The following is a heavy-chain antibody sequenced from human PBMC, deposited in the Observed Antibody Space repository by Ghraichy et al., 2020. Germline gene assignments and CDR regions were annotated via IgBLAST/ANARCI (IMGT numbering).Heavy chain of an antibody. Sequence: GGSLRLSCAASGFTFRSYEMNWVRQAPGKGLEWLSYISSSGNTIYSADSVKGRFTISRDNAKNSLYLQMKGLRAEDTAVYYCARALEPAANYYYYGMDVWGQGTTVTVSS. CDR1: GFTFRSYE. CDR2: ISSSGNTI. J-gene: IGHJ6*02. D-gene: IGHD2-2*01. V-gene: IGHV3-48*03. CDR3: ARALEPAANYYYYGMDV.